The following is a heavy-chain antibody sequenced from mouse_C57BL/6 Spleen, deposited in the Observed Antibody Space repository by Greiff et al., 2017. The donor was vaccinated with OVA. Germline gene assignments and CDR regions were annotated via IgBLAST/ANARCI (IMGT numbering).Heavy chain of an antibody. CDR3: ARSYYYGSSPYYAMDY. CDR2: IYPRSGNT. J-gene: IGHJ4*01. D-gene: IGHD1-1*01. CDR1: GYTFTSYG. V-gene: IGHV1-81*01. Sequence: VKLQESGAELARPGASVKLSCKASGYTFTSYGISWVKQRTGQGLEWIGEIYPRSGNTYYNEKFKGKATLTADKSSSTAYMELRSLTSEDSAVYFCARSYYYGSSPYYAMDYWGQGTSVTVSS.